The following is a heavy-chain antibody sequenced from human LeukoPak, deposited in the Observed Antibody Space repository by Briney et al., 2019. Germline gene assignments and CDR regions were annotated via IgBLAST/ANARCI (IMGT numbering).Heavy chain of an antibody. Sequence: GASVKVSCKASGYTFTSYDINWVRQATGQGLEWMGWMNPNSGNTGYAQKFQGRVTITRNTSISTAYMELSSLRSEDTAVYYCARGTKYRVIAVASRVYYYYYYMDVWGKGTTVTVSS. CDR2: MNPNSGNT. CDR3: ARGTKYRVIAVASRVYYYYYYMDV. D-gene: IGHD6-19*01. CDR1: GYTFTSYD. V-gene: IGHV1-8*03. J-gene: IGHJ6*03.